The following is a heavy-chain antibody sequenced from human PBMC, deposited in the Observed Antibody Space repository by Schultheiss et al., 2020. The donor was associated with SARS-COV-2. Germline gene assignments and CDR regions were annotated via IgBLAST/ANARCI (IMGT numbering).Heavy chain of an antibody. V-gene: IGHV4-31*03. D-gene: IGHD2-15*01. CDR3: ATRVVVAATGYFDY. Sequence: SQTLSLTCTVSGGSISSGGYYWSWIRQHPGKGLEWIGEINHSGSTNYNPSLKSRVTISVDTSKNQFSLKLSSVTAADTAVYYCATRVVVAATGYFDYWGQGTLVTVSS. J-gene: IGHJ4*02. CDR1: GGSISSGGYY. CDR2: INHSGST.